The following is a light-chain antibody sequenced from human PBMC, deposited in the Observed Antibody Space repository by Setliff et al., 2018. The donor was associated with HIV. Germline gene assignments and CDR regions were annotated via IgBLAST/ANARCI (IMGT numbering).Light chain of an antibody. Sequence: QPHSVSESPGKTVTISCTRSSGSIASNYVQWYQQRPGSSPTTVIYEDNERPSGVPDRFSGSIDSSSNSASLTISGLKTEDEADYYCQSFDSNNQVFGTGTKVTVL. CDR2: EDN. CDR3: QSFDSNNQV. V-gene: IGLV6-57*01. J-gene: IGLJ1*01. CDR1: SGSIASNY.